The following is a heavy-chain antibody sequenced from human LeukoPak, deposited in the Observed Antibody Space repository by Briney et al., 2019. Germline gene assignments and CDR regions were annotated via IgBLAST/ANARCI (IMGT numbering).Heavy chain of an antibody. V-gene: IGHV4-61*02. Sequence: SETLSLTCTVSGGSISSGSYYWSWIRQPAGKGLEWIGRIYTSGSTNYNPSLKSRVTISVDTSKNQFSLKLSSVTAADTAVYYCARAGGDWGQGTMVTVSS. D-gene: IGHD2-21*01. CDR2: IYTSGST. J-gene: IGHJ3*01. CDR3: ARAGGD. CDR1: GGSISSGSYY.